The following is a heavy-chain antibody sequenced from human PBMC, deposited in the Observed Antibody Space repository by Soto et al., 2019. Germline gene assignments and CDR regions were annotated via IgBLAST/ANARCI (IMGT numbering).Heavy chain of an antibody. J-gene: IGHJ3*02. Sequence: ASLKVSCKASGYPFTSYYIHWVRQAPGQGLEWMGIINPSGGSTSYAQKFQGRVTMTRDTSTSTVYMELSSLRSEDTAVYYCARDRAYYYDSSGGDAFDIWGQGTMVTVSS. CDR2: INPSGGST. CDR1: GYPFTSYY. CDR3: ARDRAYYYDSSGGDAFDI. D-gene: IGHD3-22*01. V-gene: IGHV1-46*01.